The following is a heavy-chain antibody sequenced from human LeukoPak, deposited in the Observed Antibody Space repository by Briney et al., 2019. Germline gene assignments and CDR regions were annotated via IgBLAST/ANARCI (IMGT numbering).Heavy chain of an antibody. D-gene: IGHD6-13*01. Sequence: PGGSLRLSCVASGFSFSNYAMNWDRQAPGQGLEWVAGVSGGGSSTYYAASVKGRFTISRDNSKNMLYLQMNSLRAEDTAVYYCAKDLYTSRDACCFDYWGQGTLVTVSS. CDR1: GFSFSNYA. CDR3: AKDLYTSRDACCFDY. J-gene: IGHJ4*02. V-gene: IGHV3-23*01. CDR2: VSGGGSST.